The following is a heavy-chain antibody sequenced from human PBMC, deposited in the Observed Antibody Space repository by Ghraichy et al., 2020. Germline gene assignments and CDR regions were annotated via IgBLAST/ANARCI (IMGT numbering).Heavy chain of an antibody. CDR1: GFTFSSFW. D-gene: IGHD5-12*01. Sequence: GESLNISCAASGFTFSSFWMSWVRQAPGKGLEWVANIKQDGSEKYYVDSVKGRFTISRDNAKNSLYLQMNSLSAEDPAVYYCARDRGGYSGYGQPFDYWGQGTLVTVSS. V-gene: IGHV3-7*01. CDR2: IKQDGSEK. J-gene: IGHJ4*02. CDR3: ARDRGGYSGYGQPFDY.